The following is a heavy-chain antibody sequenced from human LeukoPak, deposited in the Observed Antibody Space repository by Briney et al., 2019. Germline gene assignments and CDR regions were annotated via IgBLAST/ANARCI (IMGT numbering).Heavy chain of an antibody. CDR3: ARVVPATYYYDSSGYPRGAYDY. Sequence: ASVKVSCKASGYTFTSYGISWVRQAPGQGLEWMGWISAYNGNTNYAQKLQGRVTMTTDTSTSTAYMELRSLRSDDTAVYYCARVVPATYYYDSSGYPRGAYDYWGQGTLVTVSS. J-gene: IGHJ4*02. D-gene: IGHD3-22*01. V-gene: IGHV1-18*01. CDR1: GYTFTSYG. CDR2: ISAYNGNT.